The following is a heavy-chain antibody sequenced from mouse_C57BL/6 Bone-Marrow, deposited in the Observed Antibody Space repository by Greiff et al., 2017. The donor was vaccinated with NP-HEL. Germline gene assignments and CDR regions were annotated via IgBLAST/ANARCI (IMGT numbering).Heavy chain of an antibody. J-gene: IGHJ2*01. CDR3: AKLGALDDLYYFDY. CDR2: IWGDGST. Sequence: VKLMESGPGLVAPSQSLSITCTVSGFSLTSYGVSWVRQPPGKGLEWLGVIWGDGSTNYHSALISRLSISKGNSKSNAFLKLNSLQTDDTATNYCAKLGALDDLYYFDYWGQGTTLTVSS. V-gene: IGHV2-3*01. D-gene: IGHD3-3*01. CDR1: GFSLTSYG.